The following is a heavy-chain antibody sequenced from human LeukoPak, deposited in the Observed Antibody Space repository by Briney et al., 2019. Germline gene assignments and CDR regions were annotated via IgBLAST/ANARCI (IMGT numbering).Heavy chain of an antibody. CDR2: IYYSGST. CDR3: ASHDYGGNSDY. D-gene: IGHD4-23*01. CDR1: GGSFSGYY. Sequence: SETLSLTCAVYGGSFSGYYWSWIRQPPGKGLEWIGYIYYSGSTNYNPSLKSRVTISVDTSKNQFSLKLSSVTAADTAVYYCASHDYGGNSDYWGQGTLVTVSS. J-gene: IGHJ4*02. V-gene: IGHV4-59*01.